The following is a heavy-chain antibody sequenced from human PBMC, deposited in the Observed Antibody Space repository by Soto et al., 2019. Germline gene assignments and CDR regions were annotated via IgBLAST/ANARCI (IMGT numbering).Heavy chain of an antibody. Sequence: GASVKVSCKASGGTFNSYSITWARQAPGQGLEFMKGIIPIFGTTNHAQKFQGRVTIIADESTSTGHMELNSLRSEDTAVCYCARDLLGGPRAAYYGMDVWGQGTTVTVS. CDR3: ARDLLGGPRAAYYGMDV. D-gene: IGHD3-10*01. CDR2: IIPIFGTT. CDR1: GGTFNSYS. J-gene: IGHJ6*02. V-gene: IGHV1-69*13.